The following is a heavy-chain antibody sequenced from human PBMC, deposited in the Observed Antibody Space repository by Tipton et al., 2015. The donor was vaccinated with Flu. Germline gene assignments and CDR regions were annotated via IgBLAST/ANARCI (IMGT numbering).Heavy chain of an antibody. CDR1: GFTFSSYG. Sequence: SLRLSCAASGFTFSSYGMHWVRQAPGKGLEWVAVIWYDGSNKYYADSVKGRFTISRDNSKNTLYLQMNSLRAEDTAVYYCARALRGYCSGGSCYGEYGMDVWGQGTTVTVSS. CDR2: IWYDGSNK. D-gene: IGHD2-15*01. J-gene: IGHJ6*02. CDR3: ARALRGYCSGGSCYGEYGMDV. V-gene: IGHV3-33*01.